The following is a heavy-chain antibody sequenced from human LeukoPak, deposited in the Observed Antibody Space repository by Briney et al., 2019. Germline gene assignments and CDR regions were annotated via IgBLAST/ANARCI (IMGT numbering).Heavy chain of an antibody. V-gene: IGHV3-7*01. CDR3: ASGVVIYYFDY. CDR2: IKQDGSEK. Sequence: GGSLRLSCAASGFTFSSYWMSWVRQAPGMGLEWVANIKQDGSEKYYVDSVKGRFTISRDNAKNSLYLQMNSLRAEDTAVYYCASGVVIYYFDYWGQGTLVTVSS. CDR1: GFTFSSYW. D-gene: IGHD3-3*01. J-gene: IGHJ4*02.